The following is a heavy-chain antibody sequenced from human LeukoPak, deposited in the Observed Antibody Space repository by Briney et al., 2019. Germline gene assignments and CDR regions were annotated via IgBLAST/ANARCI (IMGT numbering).Heavy chain of an antibody. J-gene: IGHJ1*01. V-gene: IGHV4-34*01. CDR2: INHSGST. Sequence: PSETLSLTCAVYGGSFSGYYWSWIRQPPGKGLEWIGEINHSGSTNYNPSLKSRVTISVDTSKNQFSLKLSSVTAADTAVYYCARLDESRDYALDWGQGTLVTVSS. CDR1: GGSFSGYY. D-gene: IGHD4-17*01. CDR3: ARLDESRDYALD.